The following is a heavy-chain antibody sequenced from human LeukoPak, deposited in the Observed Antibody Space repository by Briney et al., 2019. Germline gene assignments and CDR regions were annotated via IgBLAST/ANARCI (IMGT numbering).Heavy chain of an antibody. J-gene: IGHJ4*02. CDR3: AKGRPAAGTEAEFDC. CDR1: GFTFSSYG. D-gene: IGHD6-13*01. Sequence: PGESLRLSCAASGFTFSSYGIHWVRQAPGRGLEWVTYISYDGSIQYYIESIKGRYTISRDNSKNTVFLQMNSLRGEDTAVYFCAKGRPAAGTEAEFDCWGQGTLVTVSS. CDR2: ISYDGSIQ. V-gene: IGHV3-30*18.